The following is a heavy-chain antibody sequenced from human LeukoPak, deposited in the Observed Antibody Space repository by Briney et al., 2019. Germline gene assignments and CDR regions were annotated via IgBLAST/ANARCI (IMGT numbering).Heavy chain of an antibody. CDR2: ISPGGGTT. V-gene: IGHV3-23*01. CDR1: GFAFGSEA. Sequence: GGSLRLSCAVSGFAFGSEAMSWVRQSPARGLEWVASISPGGGTTYYADYVKGRFTISRDNSKNTVSLQMNSLRVEDTAVYYCTRDHITSWQIDFWGQGTMVTVSS. J-gene: IGHJ4*02. CDR3: TRDHITSWQIDF. D-gene: IGHD2-2*01.